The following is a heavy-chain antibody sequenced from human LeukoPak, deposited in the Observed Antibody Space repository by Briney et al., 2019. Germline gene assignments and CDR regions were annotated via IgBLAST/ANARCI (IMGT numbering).Heavy chain of an antibody. Sequence: PSETLSLTCTVSGGSISSYYWSWIRQPPGKGLEWIGYIYYSGSTNYNPSLNSRVTISVDASKNQFSLKLSSVTAADTAVYYCARDGIGDAFDIWGQGTMVTVSS. J-gene: IGHJ3*02. CDR1: GGSISSYY. CDR3: ARDGIGDAFDI. CDR2: IYYSGST. V-gene: IGHV4-59*01.